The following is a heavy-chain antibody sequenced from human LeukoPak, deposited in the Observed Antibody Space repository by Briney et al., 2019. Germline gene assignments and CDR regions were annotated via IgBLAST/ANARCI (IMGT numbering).Heavy chain of an antibody. V-gene: IGHV4-39*07. CDR3: AREQDDYYYYMDV. J-gene: IGHJ6*03. Sequence: SEALSLTCTVSGGSISSSSYYWGWIRQPPGKGLEWIGSIYYSGTTYYNPSLKSRVTISVDTSKNQFSLKLSSVTAADTAVYYCAREQDDYYYYMDVWGKGTTVTVSS. CDR2: IYYSGTT. CDR1: GGSISSSSYY.